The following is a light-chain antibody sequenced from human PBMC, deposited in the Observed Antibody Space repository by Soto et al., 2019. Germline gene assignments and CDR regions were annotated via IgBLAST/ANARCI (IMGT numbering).Light chain of an antibody. CDR2: STD. CDR1: SSNIGTNY. Sequence: QSVLTQSPSASGTPGQRVTVSCSGSSSNIGTNYVYWYQQLPGTAPKVLIYSTDKRPSGVPDRFSGSKSGTSASLAISGLQSEDEADYYCAAWDDSLSGPVFGGGTKLTVL. V-gene: IGLV1-47*01. J-gene: IGLJ2*01. CDR3: AAWDDSLSGPV.